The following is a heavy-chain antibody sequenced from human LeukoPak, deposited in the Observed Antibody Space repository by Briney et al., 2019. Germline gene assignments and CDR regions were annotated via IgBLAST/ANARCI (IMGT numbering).Heavy chain of an antibody. CDR2: INPSDGDT. D-gene: IGHD3-16*01. Sequence: ASVTVSFTASLYSFTRCYIHWVRQAPGQGLEGMGIINPSDGDTLYAQMFKGRVTLTRDTSTSTVYMELSSLKSEDTAVYFCARDQGRAADYVWGSYFDYWGQGALVTVSS. J-gene: IGHJ4*02. CDR3: ARDQGRAADYVWGSYFDY. CDR1: LYSFTRCY. V-gene: IGHV1-46*01.